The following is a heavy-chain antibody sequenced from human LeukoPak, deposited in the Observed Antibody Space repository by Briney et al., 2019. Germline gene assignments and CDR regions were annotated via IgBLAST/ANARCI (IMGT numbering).Heavy chain of an antibody. CDR1: GYTFTTYG. V-gene: IGHV1-18*01. D-gene: IGHD6-6*01. Sequence: ASAKASCKASGYTFTTYGINWVRQAPGQGLEWMGWISAYNGNTNYAQNLQGRVTLTTDTSASTAYMELRSLRSDDTAVYYCARDLIAARPGWFDPWGQGTLVIVSS. CDR2: ISAYNGNT. CDR3: ARDLIAARPGWFDP. J-gene: IGHJ5*02.